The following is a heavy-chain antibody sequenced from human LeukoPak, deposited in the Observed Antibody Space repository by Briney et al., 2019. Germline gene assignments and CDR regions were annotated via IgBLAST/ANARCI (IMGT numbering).Heavy chain of an antibody. J-gene: IGHJ4*02. V-gene: IGHV3-21*01. CDR2: ISSSSSYI. CDR1: GFTFSSYS. Sequence: TGGSLRPSCAASGFTFSSYSMNWVRQAPGKGLEWVSSISSSSSYIYYADSVKGRFTISRDNAKNSLYLQMNSLRAEDTAVYYCARWGVIYGSGLGYFDYWGQGTLVTVSS. D-gene: IGHD3-10*01. CDR3: ARWGVIYGSGLGYFDY.